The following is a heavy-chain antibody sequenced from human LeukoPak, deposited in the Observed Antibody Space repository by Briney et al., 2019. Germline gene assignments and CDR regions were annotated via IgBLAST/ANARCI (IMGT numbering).Heavy chain of an antibody. Sequence: ASVKVSCKASGYTFTTYTMNWVRQAPGQGLEWMGWINTNTGNPTYAQGFTGRFVFSLDTSVSTAYLQISSLKAEDTALYFCARGRGNSGSYYTAAFDIWGQGTMVTVSS. V-gene: IGHV7-4-1*02. CDR2: INTNTGNP. CDR3: ARGRGNSGSYYTAAFDI. CDR1: GYTFTTYT. J-gene: IGHJ3*02. D-gene: IGHD1-26*01.